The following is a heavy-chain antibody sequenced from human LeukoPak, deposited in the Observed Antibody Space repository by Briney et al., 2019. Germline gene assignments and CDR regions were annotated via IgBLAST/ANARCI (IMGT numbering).Heavy chain of an antibody. CDR3: AKDIRAVAGASSAFDI. D-gene: IGHD6-19*01. V-gene: IGHV3-9*03. Sequence: GRSLRLSCAASGFTFDDYAMHWVRQAPGKGLEWVSGISWNSGSIGYADSVKGRFTISRDNAKNSLYLQMNSLRAEDMALYYCAKDIRAVAGASSAFDIWGQGTIVTVSS. CDR1: GFTFDDYA. CDR2: ISWNSGSI. J-gene: IGHJ3*02.